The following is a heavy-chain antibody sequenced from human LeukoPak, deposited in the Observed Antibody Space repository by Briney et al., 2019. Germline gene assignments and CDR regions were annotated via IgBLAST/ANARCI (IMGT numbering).Heavy chain of an antibody. CDR1: GFTVSSNY. V-gene: IGHV3-53*01. CDR3: ARDCSGGSCYGLDY. J-gene: IGHJ4*02. D-gene: IGHD2-15*01. CDR2: IYSGGST. Sequence: PGGSLRLSCAASGFTVSSNYMSWVRQAPGKGLVWVSVIYSGGSTYYADSVKGRFTISRDNSKNTLYLQMNSLGAEDTAVYYCARDCSGGSCYGLDYWGQGTLVTVSS.